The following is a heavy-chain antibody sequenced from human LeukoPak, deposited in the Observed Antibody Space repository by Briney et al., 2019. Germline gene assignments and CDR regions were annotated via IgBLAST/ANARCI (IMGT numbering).Heavy chain of an antibody. Sequence: SETLSLPCAVYGGSFSGYYSSWIRHPPGKGLEWIGEINHSGSTNYNPSLKSRVTISEDTSKNQFSLKRNAVPAADTAVYYCVTGQWLVPVYYWGQGTVVTVSS. V-gene: IGHV4-34*01. CDR3: VTGQWLVPVYY. D-gene: IGHD6-19*01. J-gene: IGHJ4*02. CDR2: INHSGST. CDR1: GGSFSGYY.